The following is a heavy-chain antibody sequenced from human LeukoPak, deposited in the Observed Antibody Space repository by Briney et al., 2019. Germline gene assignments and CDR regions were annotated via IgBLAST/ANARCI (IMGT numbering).Heavy chain of an antibody. V-gene: IGHV3-21*01. Sequence: PGGSLRLSCAASGFTFSSYSMNWVRQAPGKGLEWVSSISSSSSYIYYADSVKGRFTISRDNAKNSLYLQMNSLRAEDTAVYYCAREDGSGWYAGDAFDMWGQGTMVTVSS. J-gene: IGHJ3*02. CDR3: AREDGSGWYAGDAFDM. D-gene: IGHD6-13*01. CDR1: GFTFSSYS. CDR2: ISSSSSYI.